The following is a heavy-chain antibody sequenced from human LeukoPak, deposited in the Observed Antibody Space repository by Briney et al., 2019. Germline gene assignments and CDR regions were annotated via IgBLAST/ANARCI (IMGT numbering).Heavy chain of an antibody. CDR3: ARDSYNYGSGSLDY. Sequence: SETLSLTCTVSIGSISNYYWSWIRQPPGKGLEWIGYISYSGSTKYNPSLKSRVTISVDTSRNQFSLKLSSVTAADTAMYYCARDSYNYGSGSLDYWGRGTLVTVSS. CDR1: IGSISNYY. CDR2: ISYSGST. J-gene: IGHJ4*02. V-gene: IGHV4-59*01. D-gene: IGHD5-18*01.